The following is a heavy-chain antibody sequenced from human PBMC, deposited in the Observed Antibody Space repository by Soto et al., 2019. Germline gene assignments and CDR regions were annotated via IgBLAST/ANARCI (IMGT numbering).Heavy chain of an antibody. CDR3: AGDQGYYYYGVDV. J-gene: IGHJ6*02. V-gene: IGHV4-4*07. CDR2: IYTSGST. Sequence: QVQLQESGPGLVKPSETLSLTCTVSGGSISSYYWSWIRQPAGKGLEWIGRIYTSGSTKYNSSLKSQVTMSVDTSKNQFSLKLTSVPAADTAVYFCAGDQGYYYYGVDVWGQGTTVTVSS. CDR1: GGSISSYY.